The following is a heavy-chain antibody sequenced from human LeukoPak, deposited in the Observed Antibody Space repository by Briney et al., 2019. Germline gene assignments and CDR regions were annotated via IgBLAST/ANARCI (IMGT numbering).Heavy chain of an antibody. Sequence: GGSLRLSCAASGFTFSSYWMSWVRQAPGKGLEWVANIKQDGSEKYYVDSVKGRFTISRDNAKNSLYLQMNSLRDEDTAVYYCARERGKLGYCSSTSCYGAFDIWGQGTMVTVSS. CDR1: GFTFSSYW. D-gene: IGHD2-2*01. V-gene: IGHV3-7*01. J-gene: IGHJ3*02. CDR2: IKQDGSEK. CDR3: ARERGKLGYCSSTSCYGAFDI.